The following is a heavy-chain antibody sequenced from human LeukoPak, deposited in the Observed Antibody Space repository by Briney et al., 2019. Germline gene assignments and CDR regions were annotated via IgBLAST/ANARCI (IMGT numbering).Heavy chain of an antibody. CDR3: ARYSSGWYGDFDY. CDR1: GGSISSYY. J-gene: IGHJ4*02. V-gene: IGHV4-4*07. Sequence: SETLSLTCTVSGGSISSYYWSWIRQPAGRGLEWIGRIYSTGSTNYNPSLKSLVTMSVDTSKNQFSLKLSSVTAADTAVYYCARYSSGWYGDFDYWGQGTLVTVSS. D-gene: IGHD6-19*01. CDR2: IYSTGST.